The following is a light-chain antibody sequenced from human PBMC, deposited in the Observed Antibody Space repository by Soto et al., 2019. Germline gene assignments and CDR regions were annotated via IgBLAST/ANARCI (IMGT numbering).Light chain of an antibody. CDR3: QTWGTGYVV. J-gene: IGLJ2*01. CDR1: SGHRSYT. V-gene: IGLV4-69*01. CDR2: LNSDGSH. Sequence: QPVLTQSPSASASLGASVKLTCTLSSGHRSYTIAWHQQLPEKGPRYLMTLNSDGSHRKGDGIPDRFSGSSSGAERYLIISGLQSEDEADYSCQTWGTGYVVFGGGTKLTVL.